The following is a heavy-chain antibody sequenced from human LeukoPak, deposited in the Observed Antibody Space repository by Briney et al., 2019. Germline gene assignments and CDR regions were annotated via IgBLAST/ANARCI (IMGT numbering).Heavy chain of an antibody. CDR3: ARDPYYDYVWGSYRLSNYYGMDV. J-gene: IGHJ6*02. D-gene: IGHD3-16*02. CDR2: IYSGGST. CDR1: GFTVSSNY. Sequence: GGSLRLSCAASGFTVSSNYMSWVRQAPGKGLEWVSVIYSGGSTYYADSVKGRLTISRDNSKNTLYLQMNSLRAEDTAVYYCARDPYYDYVWGSYRLSNYYGMDVWGQGTTVTVSS. V-gene: IGHV3-66*01.